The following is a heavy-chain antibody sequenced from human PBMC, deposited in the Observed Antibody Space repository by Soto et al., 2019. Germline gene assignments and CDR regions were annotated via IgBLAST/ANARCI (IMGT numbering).Heavy chain of an antibody. D-gene: IGHD2-2*02. Sequence: QVQVVQSGAEVKKPGASVKVSCKASGYTFTKYPLHWVRQAPGQRLEWMGWVNAGNGDTKYSQKFQDRVTITRDTSASTAYMELSSLRSADTAVYYCARDSSFYNGMDVWGQGTTVTVSS. CDR1: GYTFTKYP. CDR3: ARDSSFYNGMDV. CDR2: VNAGNGDT. J-gene: IGHJ6*02. V-gene: IGHV1-3*01.